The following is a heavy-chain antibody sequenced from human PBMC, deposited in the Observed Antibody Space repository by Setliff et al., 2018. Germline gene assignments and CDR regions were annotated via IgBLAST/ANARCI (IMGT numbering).Heavy chain of an antibody. J-gene: IGHJ4*02. V-gene: IGHV4-34*01. CDR1: GESLIDYS. CDR2: YSHSGGS. CDR3: ARHLLVQGTYHFDY. D-gene: IGHD3-10*01. Sequence: SETLSLTCTVFGESLIDYSWHWIRQPPGKGLEWIGEYSHSGGSKYHPSLEGRVTISADESKRQVSLKLTSMTAADTAVYFCARHLLVQGTYHFDYWGQGSPVTVS.